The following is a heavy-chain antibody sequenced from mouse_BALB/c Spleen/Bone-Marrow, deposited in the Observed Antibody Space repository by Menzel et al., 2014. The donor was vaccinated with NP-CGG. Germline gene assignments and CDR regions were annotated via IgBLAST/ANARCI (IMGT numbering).Heavy chain of an antibody. CDR3: TRRTTGGGWFPY. CDR1: GFTFSDHW. J-gene: IGHJ3*01. D-gene: IGHD1-1*01. CDR2: IRLKSNDYAT. V-gene: IGHV6-6*02. Sequence: EVKLMESGGGLVQPGGSMKLSCAASGFTFSDHWMNWVRQSPERGLEWVAEIRLKSNDYATHYAESVKGRFTISRDDSKSSVYLQMNNLRDEDTGIYFCTRRTTGGGWFPYWGQGTLVTVSA.